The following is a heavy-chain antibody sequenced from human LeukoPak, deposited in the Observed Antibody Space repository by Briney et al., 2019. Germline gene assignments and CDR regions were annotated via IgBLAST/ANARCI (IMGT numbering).Heavy chain of an antibody. Sequence: GGSLRLSCAASGFTFSSYSMHWVRQAPGKGLEWVTFIRHDGSYQYYADPAKGRFTIPRDNSKKTLYLQMNILRAEDTAVYYCAKDGGRDYFDYWGQGAMVTVSS. J-gene: IGHJ4*02. CDR3: AKDGGRDYFDY. CDR2: IRHDGSYQ. CDR1: GFTFSSYS. V-gene: IGHV3-30*02. D-gene: IGHD3-16*01.